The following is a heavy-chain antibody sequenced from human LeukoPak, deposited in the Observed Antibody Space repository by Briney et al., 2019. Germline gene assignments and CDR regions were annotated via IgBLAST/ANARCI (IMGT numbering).Heavy chain of an antibody. CDR2: IKQDGSEK. Sequence: GSLRLSCAASGFTFSSYWMSWVRQAPGKGLEWVANIKQDGSEKYYVDSVKGRFTISRDNAKNSLYLQMNSLRAEDTAVYYCARVRWVAVAGSYYFDYWGQGTLVTVSS. V-gene: IGHV3-7*01. J-gene: IGHJ4*02. CDR3: ARVRWVAVAGSYYFDY. D-gene: IGHD6-19*01. CDR1: GFTFSSYW.